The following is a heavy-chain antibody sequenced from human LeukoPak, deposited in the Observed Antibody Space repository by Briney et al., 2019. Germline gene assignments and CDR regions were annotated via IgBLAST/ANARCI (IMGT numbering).Heavy chain of an antibody. CDR1: WNTFTRQY. CDR3: AREGSSPQEVVDF. V-gene: IGHV1-2*02. D-gene: IGHD6-6*01. Sequence: GASLKAPLNASWNTFTRQYMQWVRQAPGQGLEWMGRINPNSGGTNYAPKFQGRARMTRNTTISTAYMELRRLRSDDPAVYYCAREGSSPQEVVDFWGQGTLVPVTS. J-gene: IGHJ4*02. CDR2: INPNSGGT.